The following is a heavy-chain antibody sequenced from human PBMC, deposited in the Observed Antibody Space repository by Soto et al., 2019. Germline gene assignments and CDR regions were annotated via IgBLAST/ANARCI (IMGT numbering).Heavy chain of an antibody. CDR3: PSRDPYSRVDF. CDR1: GCSFTSNNW. D-gene: IGHD2-15*01. V-gene: IGHV4-4*03. J-gene: IGHJ4*02. Sequence: PETLSLGFAVSGCSFTSNNWWTWVRQPPGQGLEWIGEIYRTGSTNYNPSLKSRVTISLDKSENQFSLKVTSLTAADTAIYYCPSRDPYSRVDFWGEGTLVTVSS. CDR2: IYRTGST.